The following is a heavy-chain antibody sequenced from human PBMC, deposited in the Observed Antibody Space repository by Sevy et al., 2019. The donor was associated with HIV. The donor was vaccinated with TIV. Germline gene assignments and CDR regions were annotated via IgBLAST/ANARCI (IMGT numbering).Heavy chain of an antibody. CDR3: ARLNGSGVWEASDL. CDR1: GFTFSTYT. Sequence: GGSLRLSCAASGFTFSTYTMNWVRQAPGKGLEWISSISFSSNYIYYADSVKGRFTISRDNAKDSLFLQMDSLRAEDTELNSWARLNGSGVWEASDLWAQGTRVTSSS. CDR2: ISFSSNYI. D-gene: IGHD3-10*01. V-gene: IGHV3-21*01. J-gene: IGHJ3*01.